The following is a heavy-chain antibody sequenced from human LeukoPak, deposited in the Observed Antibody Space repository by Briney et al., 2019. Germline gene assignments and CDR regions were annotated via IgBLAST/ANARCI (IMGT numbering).Heavy chain of an antibody. Sequence: GGSLRLSCAASGFTFDDYAMHWVRQAPGKGLEWVSGISWNSGSIGYADSVKGRFTISRDNAKNSLYLQMNSLRAEDTAVYYCARLPTTSLHDYWGQGTLVTVSS. CDR3: ARLPTTSLHDY. CDR1: GFTFDDYA. D-gene: IGHD2-2*01. CDR2: ISWNSGSI. J-gene: IGHJ4*02. V-gene: IGHV3-9*01.